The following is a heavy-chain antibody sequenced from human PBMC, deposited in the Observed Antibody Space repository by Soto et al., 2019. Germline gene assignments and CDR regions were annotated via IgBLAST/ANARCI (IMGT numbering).Heavy chain of an antibody. CDR2: MSHSGGT. Sequence: QVQLQQWGAGLLKPSETLSLTCAVYGGFVSSGSYYWSWIRQPPGKGLEWIGGMSHSGGTHFNPSLKRRVTISVDTYQNQFSLKMSSVTAADTALYYCARVERGTATTVVDDFDIWGPGTMVTVSS. V-gene: IGHV4-34*01. CDR3: ARVERGTATTVVDDFDI. D-gene: IGHD1-1*01. J-gene: IGHJ3*02. CDR1: GGFVSSGSYY.